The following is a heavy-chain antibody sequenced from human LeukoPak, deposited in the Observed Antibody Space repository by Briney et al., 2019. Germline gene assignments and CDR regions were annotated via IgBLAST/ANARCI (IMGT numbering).Heavy chain of an antibody. D-gene: IGHD2-15*01. J-gene: IGHJ4*02. CDR3: AGIVVEAAVIDY. V-gene: IGHV4-30-4*01. CDR1: GASVSSGDYY. CDR2: ICHSGST. Sequence: SETLSLTCTVSGASVSSGDYYWSWIRQPPGKGLEWIGYICHSGSTYYNPSLRSRVSISVDTAKNQFSLKLTSVTAADTAVYYCAGIVVEAAVIDYCGQGTLVTVSS.